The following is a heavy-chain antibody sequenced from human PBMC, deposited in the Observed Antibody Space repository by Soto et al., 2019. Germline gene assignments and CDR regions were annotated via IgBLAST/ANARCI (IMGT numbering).Heavy chain of an antibody. CDR2: IYPGDSDT. J-gene: IGHJ6*02. V-gene: IGHV5-51*01. CDR3: VISRGPYYYGMDV. CDR1: GYSFNSYW. Sequence: GESLKISCKGSGYSFNSYWIGWVRQMPGKGLEWMGIIYPGDSDTRYRPSFQGQVTISADKSISTAYLQWSSLKASDSAMYYCVISRGPYYYGMDVWGQGTTVTVSS. D-gene: IGHD3-10*01.